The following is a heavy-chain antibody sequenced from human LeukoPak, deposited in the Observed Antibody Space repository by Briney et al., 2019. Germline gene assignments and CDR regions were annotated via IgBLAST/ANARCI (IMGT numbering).Heavy chain of an antibody. J-gene: IGHJ4*02. CDR1: GGSISSHY. CDR3: ARWDYDSSGYGDGGYYFDY. V-gene: IGHV4-59*11. CDR2: IYYRGST. D-gene: IGHD3-22*01. Sequence: PSETLSLTCTVSGGSISSHYWSWIRQPPGKGLEWIGYIYYRGSTNYNPSLKSRVTISVDTSKIQFSLKLSSVTAADTAVYYCARWDYDSSGYGDGGYYFDYWGQGTLVIVSS.